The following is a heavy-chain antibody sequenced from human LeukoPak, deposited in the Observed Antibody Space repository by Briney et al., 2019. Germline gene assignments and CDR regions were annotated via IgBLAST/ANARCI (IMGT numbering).Heavy chain of an antibody. CDR1: GFTFSSYG. D-gene: IGHD3-9*01. CDR3: AKDRGVLTGYYPDY. Sequence: GGSLRLSCAASGFTFSSYGMHWVRQAPGKGLEWVAFIRYDGSNKYYADSVEGRFTISRDNSKNTLSLQMNSLKVEDTAVYHCAKDRGVLTGYYPDYWGQGTLVTVSS. CDR2: IRYDGSNK. J-gene: IGHJ4*02. V-gene: IGHV3-30*02.